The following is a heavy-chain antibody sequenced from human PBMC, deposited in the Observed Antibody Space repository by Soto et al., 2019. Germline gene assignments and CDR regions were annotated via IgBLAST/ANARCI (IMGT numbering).Heavy chain of an antibody. J-gene: IGHJ6*02. V-gene: IGHV4-34*01. CDR1: GGSFSGYY. CDR3: ARLRAARPDYYYGMDV. D-gene: IGHD6-6*01. CDR2: INHSGST. Sequence: SETLSLTCAVYGGSFSGYYGSWIRQPPGKGLEWIGEINHSGSTNYNPSLKSRVTISVDTSKNQFSLKLSSVTAADTAVYYCARLRAARPDYYYGMDVWGQGTTVTVSS.